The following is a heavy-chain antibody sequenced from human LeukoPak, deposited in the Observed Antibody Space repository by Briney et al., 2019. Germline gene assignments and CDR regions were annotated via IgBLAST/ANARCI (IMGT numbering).Heavy chain of an antibody. V-gene: IGHV3-7*01. CDR1: GFTFSDYY. Sequence: GGSLRLSCAASGFTFSDYYMSWIRQAPGKGLEWVANIKQDGSEKYYVDSVKGRFTISRDNAKNSLYLQMNSLRAEDTAVYYCARDRRGSSWYVGYWGQGTLVTVSS. CDR3: ARDRRGSSWYVGY. D-gene: IGHD6-13*01. J-gene: IGHJ4*02. CDR2: IKQDGSEK.